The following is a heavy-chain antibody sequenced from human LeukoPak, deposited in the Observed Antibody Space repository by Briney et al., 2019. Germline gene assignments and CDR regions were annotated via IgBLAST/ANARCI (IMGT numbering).Heavy chain of an antibody. D-gene: IGHD1-26*01. CDR2: IYYSGST. Sequence: SETLSLTCTVSGGSISSYYWSWIRQPPGKGLEWIGYIYYSGSTNYNPSLKSRVTISVDTSKNQFSLKLSSVTAADTAVYYCARHNIVGATQWFDPWGQGTLVTVSS. CDR3: ARHNIVGATQWFDP. J-gene: IGHJ5*02. CDR1: GGSISSYY. V-gene: IGHV4-59*08.